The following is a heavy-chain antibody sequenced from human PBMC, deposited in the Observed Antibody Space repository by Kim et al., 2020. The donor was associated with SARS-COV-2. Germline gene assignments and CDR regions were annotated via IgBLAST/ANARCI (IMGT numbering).Heavy chain of an antibody. CDR3: MGDHGPGSRTPFDY. V-gene: IGHV3-48*04. D-gene: IGHD3-10*01. Sequence: GGSLRLSCAASGFTVNSYSMNWVRQAPGKGLEWISLINTRGGTIYYADSVKGRFTISRDNAKNSLYLQMNSLRAEDTAVYYCMGDHGPGSRTPFDYWGQGSLRTVSS. J-gene: IGHJ4*02. CDR1: GFTVNSYS. CDR2: INTRGGTI.